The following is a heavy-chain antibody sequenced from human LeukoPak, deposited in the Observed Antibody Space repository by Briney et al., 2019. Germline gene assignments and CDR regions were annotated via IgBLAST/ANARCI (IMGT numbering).Heavy chain of an antibody. Sequence: SETLSLTCAVYGGSFSGYYWSWIRQPPGKGLEWIGEINHSGSTNYNPSLKSRVTISVDTSKNQFSLKLSSVTAADTAVYYCARSLSSSDPYYDLWSGYLYWGQGTLVTVSS. CDR1: GGSFSGYY. CDR3: ARSLSSSDPYYDLWSGYLY. V-gene: IGHV4-34*01. CDR2: INHSGST. J-gene: IGHJ4*02. D-gene: IGHD3-3*01.